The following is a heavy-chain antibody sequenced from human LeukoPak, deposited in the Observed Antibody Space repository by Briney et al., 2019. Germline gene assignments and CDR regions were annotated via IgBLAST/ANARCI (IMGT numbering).Heavy chain of an antibody. Sequence: SSETLSLTCTVSGGSISSSSYYWGWIRQPPGKGLEWIGSIYYSGSTYYNPSLKSRVTISVDTSKNQFSLKLSSVTAADTAVYYCARVASNSMVRGVIIIGDAFDIWGQGTMVTVSS. CDR1: GGSISSSSYY. D-gene: IGHD3-10*01. CDR2: IYYSGST. CDR3: ARVASNSMVRGVIIIGDAFDI. V-gene: IGHV4-39*07. J-gene: IGHJ3*02.